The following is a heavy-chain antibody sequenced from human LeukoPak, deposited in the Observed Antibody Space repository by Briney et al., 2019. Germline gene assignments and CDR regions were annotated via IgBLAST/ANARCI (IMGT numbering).Heavy chain of an antibody. V-gene: IGHV3-30-3*01. CDR3: ARDRTGELSSAIDY. Sequence: PGGSLRLSCAASGFTFSSYALHWVRQAPGKGLEWVAVISYDGSSRHYAGSVKGRFTISRDNPKITLYLQMNSLRPEDTAVYYCARDRTGELSSAIDYWGRGTLVTVSS. D-gene: IGHD3-16*01. J-gene: IGHJ4*02. CDR1: GFTFSSYA. CDR2: ISYDGSSR.